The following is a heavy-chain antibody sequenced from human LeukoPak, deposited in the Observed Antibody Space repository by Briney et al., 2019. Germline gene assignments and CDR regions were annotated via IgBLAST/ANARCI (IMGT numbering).Heavy chain of an antibody. CDR1: GGSFSGYY. Sequence: SETLSLTCAVYGGSFSGYYWSWIRQPPGKGLEWIGENNHSGSTNYNPSLKSRVTISVDTSKNQFSLKLSSVTAADTAVYYCARLGYSSKSQHWGQGTLVTVSS. J-gene: IGHJ1*01. CDR3: ARLGYSSKSQH. V-gene: IGHV4-34*01. CDR2: NNHSGST. D-gene: IGHD6-13*01.